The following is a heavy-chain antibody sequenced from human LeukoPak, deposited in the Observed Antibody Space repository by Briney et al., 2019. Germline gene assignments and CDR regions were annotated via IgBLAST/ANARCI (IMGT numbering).Heavy chain of an antibody. D-gene: IGHD3-10*01. Sequence: SQTLSLTCTVSGGSISSGSYYWSWIRQPAGKGLEWIGRIYTSGSTNYNPSLKSRVTISVDTSKNQFSLKLSSVTAADTAVYYCARQGYYYPIDAFDIWGQGTMVTVSS. CDR2: IYTSGST. J-gene: IGHJ3*02. CDR3: ARQGYYYPIDAFDI. CDR1: GGSISSGSYY. V-gene: IGHV4-61*02.